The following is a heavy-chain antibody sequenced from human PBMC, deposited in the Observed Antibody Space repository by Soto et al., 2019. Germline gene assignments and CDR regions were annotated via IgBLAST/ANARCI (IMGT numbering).Heavy chain of an antibody. CDR1: GYTFTGYY. J-gene: IGHJ6*02. V-gene: IGHV1-2*04. Sequence: ASVKFSCNASGYTFTGYYMHWVRQAPGQGLEWMGWINPNSGVTNYAQKFQGWVTMTRDTSISTAYMELSRLRSDDTAVYYCARDTTPSVSSLYPYYYYGMDVWGQGTTVTVSS. CDR2: INPNSGVT. D-gene: IGHD3-16*01. CDR3: ARDTTPSVSSLYPYYYYGMDV.